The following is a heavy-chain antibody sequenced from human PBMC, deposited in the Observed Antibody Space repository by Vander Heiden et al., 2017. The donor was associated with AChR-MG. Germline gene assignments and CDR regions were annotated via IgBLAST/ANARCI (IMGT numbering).Heavy chain of an antibody. J-gene: IGHJ6*03. CDR3: ARGGYASRRYYYYMDV. CDR2: IIPIFGTA. D-gene: IGHD2-8*01. Sequence: QVQLVPSGAEGKKPGSSVKFSCKAAGGTFRSYAISWVRQAPGQGLEWMGGIIPIFGTANYAQKFQGRVTITADKSTSTAYMELSSLRSEDTAVYYCARGGYASRRYYYYMDVWGKGTTVTVSS. CDR1: GGTFRSYA. V-gene: IGHV1-69*06.